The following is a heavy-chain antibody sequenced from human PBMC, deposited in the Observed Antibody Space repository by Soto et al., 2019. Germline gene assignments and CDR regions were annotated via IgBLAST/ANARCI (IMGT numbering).Heavy chain of an antibody. CDR1: GYTFTSYD. V-gene: IGHV1-8*01. Sequence: QVQLVQSGAEVKKPGASVKVSCKASGYTFTSYDINWVRQATGQGLEWMGWMNPNSGNTGDAQKFQGRGTMTRNTSISTAYRELSSLRSEDTAVYDCARERANRLDPWGQGTLVTVSS. CDR2: MNPNSGNT. J-gene: IGHJ5*02. CDR3: ARERANRLDP.